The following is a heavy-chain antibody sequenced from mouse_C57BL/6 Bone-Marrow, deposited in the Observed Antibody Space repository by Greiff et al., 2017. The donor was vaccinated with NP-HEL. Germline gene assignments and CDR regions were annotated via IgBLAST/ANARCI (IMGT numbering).Heavy chain of an antibody. Sequence: QVQLQQPGAELVMPGASVKLSCKASGYTFTSYWMHWVKQRPGQGLEWIGEVDPSDSYTTYNQKFKGKTTLTVAKSSNTAYMQLSSLTSEDSAVYYCARGRLDLYFDYWGQGTTLTVSS. CDR1: GYTFTSYW. D-gene: IGHD3-2*02. V-gene: IGHV1-69*01. CDR3: ARGRLDLYFDY. CDR2: VDPSDSYT. J-gene: IGHJ2*01.